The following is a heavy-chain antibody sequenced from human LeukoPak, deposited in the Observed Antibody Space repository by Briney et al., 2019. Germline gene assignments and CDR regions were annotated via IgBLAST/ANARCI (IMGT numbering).Heavy chain of an antibody. J-gene: IGHJ4*02. CDR3: AKGSPYSSGWYYFDY. V-gene: IGHV3-23*01. Sequence: PGGSLRLSCAASGFTFSSYAMSWVRQAPGKGLEWVSAISGSGGSTCYADSVKGRFTISRDNSKNTLYLQMNSLRAEDTAVYYCAKGSPYSSGWYYFDYWGQGTLVTVSS. D-gene: IGHD6-19*01. CDR2: ISGSGGST. CDR1: GFTFSSYA.